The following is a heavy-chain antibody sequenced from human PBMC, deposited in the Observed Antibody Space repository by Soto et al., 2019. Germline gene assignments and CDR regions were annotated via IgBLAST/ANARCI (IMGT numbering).Heavy chain of an antibody. CDR3: ARDHGGKVSYGYDY. CDR2: INPNSGGT. Sequence: QVQLVQSGAEVKKPGASVKVSCKASGFTFTGYYMHWVRQAPGQGLEWMGWINPNSGGTNYAQKFQGWVTMTRDTSSSTAYMELSRLRSDDTAVYYCARDHGGKVSYGYDYWGQGTLVTVSS. D-gene: IGHD5-18*01. J-gene: IGHJ4*02. V-gene: IGHV1-2*04. CDR1: GFTFTGYY.